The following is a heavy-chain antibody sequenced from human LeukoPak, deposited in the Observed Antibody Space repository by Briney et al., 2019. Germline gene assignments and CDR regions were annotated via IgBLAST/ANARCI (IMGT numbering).Heavy chain of an antibody. V-gene: IGHV3-21*04. CDR1: GFTFSNYS. Sequence: PGGSLRLSCAASGFTFSNYSMNWVRQAPGKGLEWVSSISSSSSYIYYADSLKGRFTVSRDNAKNSLFLQMNSLRAEDTAVYYCANRNWNYGLDPWGQGTLVTVSS. D-gene: IGHD1-7*01. CDR2: ISSSSSYI. CDR3: ANRNWNYGLDP. J-gene: IGHJ5*02.